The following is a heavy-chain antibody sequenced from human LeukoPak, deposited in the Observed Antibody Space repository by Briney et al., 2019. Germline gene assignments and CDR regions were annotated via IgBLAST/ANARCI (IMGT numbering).Heavy chain of an antibody. CDR1: GGTFSSYA. Sequence: SVKVSCKASGGTFSSYAISWVRQAPGQGLEWMGGIIPIFGTANYAQKFQGRVTITADESTSTAYMELSSLRSEDTAVYYCARDDYSNYINWFDPWGQGTLVTVSS. V-gene: IGHV1-69*01. CDR2: IIPIFGTA. J-gene: IGHJ5*02. CDR3: ARDDYSNYINWFDP. D-gene: IGHD4-11*01.